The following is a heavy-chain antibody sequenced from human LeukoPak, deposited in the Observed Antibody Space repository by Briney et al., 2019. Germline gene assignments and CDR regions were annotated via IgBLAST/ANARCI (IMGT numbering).Heavy chain of an antibody. D-gene: IGHD3-22*01. CDR1: GFTFSSYG. V-gene: IGHV3-30*03. CDR3: ASPSYYYDSSGYYSFDY. J-gene: IGHJ4*02. Sequence: GRSLRLSCAASGFTFSSYGMHWVRQAPGKGLEWVAVISYDGSNKYYADSVKGRFTISRDNSKNTLYLQMNSLRAEDTAVYYCASPSYYYDSSGYYSFDYWGQGTLVTVSS. CDR2: ISYDGSNK.